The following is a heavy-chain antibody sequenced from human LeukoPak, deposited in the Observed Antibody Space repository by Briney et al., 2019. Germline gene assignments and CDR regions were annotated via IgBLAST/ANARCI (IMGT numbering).Heavy chain of an antibody. CDR2: INPDSGGT. Sequence: ASVKVSCKASGYTFTGYYMHWVRQAPGQGLEWMGWINPDSGGTNYAQKFQGRVTMTRDTSISTAYMELSRLRSDDTAVYYCASVYCSSTSCYSDRIDYWGQGTLVTVSS. V-gene: IGHV1-2*02. J-gene: IGHJ4*02. D-gene: IGHD2-2*02. CDR3: ASVYCSSTSCYSDRIDY. CDR1: GYTFTGYY.